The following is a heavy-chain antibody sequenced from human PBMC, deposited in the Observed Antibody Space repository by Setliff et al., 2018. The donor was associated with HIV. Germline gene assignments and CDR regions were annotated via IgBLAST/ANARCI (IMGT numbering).Heavy chain of an antibody. CDR1: GFTFSSYA. CDR3: ARGSGVGDN. D-gene: IGHD3-3*01. V-gene: IGHV3-23*01. J-gene: IGHJ2*01. Sequence: GGSLRLSCAASGFTFSSYAMSWVRQAPGKGLEWVSVAGGSGANTFYADSVKGRFTTSRDNSKNTLYLQMNSLRVEDTAVYYCARGSGVGDNWGRGTLVTVSS. CDR2: AGGSGANT.